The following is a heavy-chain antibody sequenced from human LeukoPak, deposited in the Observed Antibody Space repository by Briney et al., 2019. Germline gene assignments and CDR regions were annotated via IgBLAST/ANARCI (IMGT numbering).Heavy chain of an antibody. Sequence: GSLRLSCAASGFTVSTNYMSWVRQAPGKGLEWVSVIYSSGSTYYADSVKGRFTIFRDNSKNALYLKMNSLRAEDTAVYYCARDGGLAPYSSSTPFDYWGQGTLVTVSS. CDR3: ARDGGLAPYSSSTPFDY. CDR1: GFTVSTNY. D-gene: IGHD6-6*01. V-gene: IGHV3-66*03. J-gene: IGHJ4*02. CDR2: IYSSGST.